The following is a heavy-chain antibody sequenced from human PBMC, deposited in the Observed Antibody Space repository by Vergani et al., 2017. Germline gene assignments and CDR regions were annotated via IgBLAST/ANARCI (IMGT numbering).Heavy chain of an antibody. D-gene: IGHD6-13*01. V-gene: IGHV3-9*01. CDR2: INWNSDSI. Sequence: EVQLVESGGGLVQPGRSLRLSCAASGFTFDDYAMHWVRQAPGKGLEWVSGINWNSDSIAYADSVKGRFTISRDHAKNSLYLQMNSLRAEDTALYYCVKYIAAAVNYWYCDLWGRGTLVTVSS. J-gene: IGHJ2*01. CDR3: VKYIAAAVNYWYCDL. CDR1: GFTFDDYA.